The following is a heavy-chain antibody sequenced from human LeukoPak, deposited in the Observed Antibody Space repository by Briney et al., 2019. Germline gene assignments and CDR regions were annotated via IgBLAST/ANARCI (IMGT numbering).Heavy chain of an antibody. CDR3: ARDWNRYAY. J-gene: IGHJ4*02. CDR2: TYYRGTT. CDR1: GASISSTSYY. Sequence: SETLSLTCTVSGASISSTSYYWGWIRQPPGKGLEWIGSTYYRGTTYYNPSPKSRVTISVDTSKNQFSLQLSSVTAADTAVYYCARDWNRYAYWGQGTLVTVSS. V-gene: IGHV4-39*07. D-gene: IGHD1-1*01.